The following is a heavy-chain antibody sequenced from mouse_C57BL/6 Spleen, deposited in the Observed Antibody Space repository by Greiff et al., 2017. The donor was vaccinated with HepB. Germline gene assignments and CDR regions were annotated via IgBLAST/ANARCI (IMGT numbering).Heavy chain of an antibody. CDR1: GYTFTSYW. V-gene: IGHV1-64*01. CDR2: IHPNSGST. CDR3: ARGDHYYGSSYNFDY. J-gene: IGHJ2*01. D-gene: IGHD1-1*01. Sequence: QVQLKQPGAELVKPGASVKLSCKASGYTFTSYWMHWVKQRPGQGLEWIGMIHPNSGSTNYNEKFKSKATLTVDKSSSTAYMQLSSLTSEDSAVYYCARGDHYYGSSYNFDYWGQGTTLTVSS.